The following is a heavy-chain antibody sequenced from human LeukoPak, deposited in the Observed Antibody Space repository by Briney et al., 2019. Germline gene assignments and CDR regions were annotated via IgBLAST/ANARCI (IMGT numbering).Heavy chain of an antibody. D-gene: IGHD3-3*01. CDR2: ISSSSSYI. Sequence: GGSLRLSCAASGFTFSDYSMNWVRQAPGKGLEWVSSISSSSSYIYYADSVKGRFTISRDNAKNSLYLQMNSLRAEDTAVYYCARDLWDYDFWSGYDYWGQGTLVTVSS. CDR1: GFTFSDYS. V-gene: IGHV3-21*01. CDR3: ARDLWDYDFWSGYDY. J-gene: IGHJ4*02.